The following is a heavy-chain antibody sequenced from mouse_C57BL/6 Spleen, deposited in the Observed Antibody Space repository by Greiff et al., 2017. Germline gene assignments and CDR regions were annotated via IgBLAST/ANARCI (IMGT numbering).Heavy chain of an antibody. CDR3: ASYDYDGAIDY. Sequence: VQLQQSGAELVRPGASVTLSCKASGYTFTDYEMHWVKQTPVHGLEWIGAIDPETGGTAYNQKFKGKAILTADKSSSTAYMELRSLTSEDSAVYYCASYDYDGAIDYWGQGTSVTVSS. D-gene: IGHD2-4*01. J-gene: IGHJ4*01. CDR2: IDPETGGT. V-gene: IGHV1-15*01. CDR1: GYTFTDYE.